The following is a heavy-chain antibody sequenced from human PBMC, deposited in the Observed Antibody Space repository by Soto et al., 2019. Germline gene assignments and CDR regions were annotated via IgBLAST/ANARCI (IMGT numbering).Heavy chain of an antibody. V-gene: IGHV4-30-2*01. CDR3: ARVGGYSYGAALDN. CDR1: GGSISSGGYS. CDR2: IYHSGST. Sequence: SETLSLTCAVSGGSISSGGYSWSWIRQPPGKGLEWIGYIYHSGSTYYNPSLKSRVTISVDRSKNQFSLKLSSVTAADTAVYYCARVGGYSYGAALDNWGQGTPVTVSS. D-gene: IGHD5-18*01. J-gene: IGHJ4*02.